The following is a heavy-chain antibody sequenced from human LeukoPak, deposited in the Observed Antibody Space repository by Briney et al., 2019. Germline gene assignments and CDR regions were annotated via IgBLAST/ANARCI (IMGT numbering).Heavy chain of an antibody. CDR3: ARGRTPYYYYGMDV. CDR1: GGSISSYY. J-gene: IGHJ6*02. CDR2: IYYSGST. D-gene: IGHD1-1*01. V-gene: IGHV4-59*01. Sequence: MASEALSLTCTVSGGSISSYYWSWIRQPPGKGLEWIGYIYYSGSTNYNPSLKSRVTISVDTSKNQFSLKLSSVTAADTAVYYCARGRTPYYYYGMDVWGQGTTVTVSS.